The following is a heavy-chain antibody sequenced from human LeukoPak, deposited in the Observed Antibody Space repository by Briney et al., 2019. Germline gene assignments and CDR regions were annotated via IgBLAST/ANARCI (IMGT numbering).Heavy chain of an antibody. V-gene: IGHV3-23*01. D-gene: IGHD2-2*01. CDR1: GFTFTNYG. CDR2: ITGSGGST. J-gene: IGHJ4*02. Sequence: GGSLRLSCVASGFTFTNYGRSWVRQAPGKGLEWVSAITGSGGSTYYADSVTGRFTISRDNSKNTLYLQMNSLRAEDTAVYYCAKDRIVVVPAAIDYWGQGTLATVSS. CDR3: AKDRIVVVPAAIDY.